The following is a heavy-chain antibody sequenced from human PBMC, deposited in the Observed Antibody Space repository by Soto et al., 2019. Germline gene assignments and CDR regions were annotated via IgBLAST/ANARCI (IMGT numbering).Heavy chain of an antibody. CDR3: ARSYSGACYIYYFYGMDV. CDR1: GFTFSSYW. J-gene: IGHJ6*02. CDR2: IKQDGSEK. D-gene: IGHD6-25*01. Sequence: PGGSLRFSCAASGFTFSSYWMSWVRQAPGKGLEWVANIKQDGSEKYYVDSVRGRFTISRDNAKNSLYLQMNSLRAEDTAVYYCARSYSGACYIYYFYGMDVWGPGTTVTVS. V-gene: IGHV3-7*03.